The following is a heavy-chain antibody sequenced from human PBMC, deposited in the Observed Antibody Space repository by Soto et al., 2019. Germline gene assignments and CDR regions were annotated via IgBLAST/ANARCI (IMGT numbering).Heavy chain of an antibody. CDR3: AKWADSIRWRHGIDY. CDR2: INPASSST. D-gene: IGHD6-13*01. J-gene: IGHJ4*02. V-gene: IGHV1-46*01. Sequence: GASVKVSCKASGYTFTSYHIHWVRQAPGQGLEWMGVINPASSSTIYAQKFQGRVSMTRDTSTSTAYMELTTLRSDDTAVYYCAKWADSIRWRHGIDYWGQGTQVTVSS. CDR1: GYTFTSYH.